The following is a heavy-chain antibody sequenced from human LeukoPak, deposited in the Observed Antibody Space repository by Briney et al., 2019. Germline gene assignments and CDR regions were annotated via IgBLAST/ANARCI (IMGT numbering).Heavy chain of an antibody. Sequence: PSETLSLTCTVSGGSVSSGSYYWSWIRQPPGKGLEWIGYIYYSGSTNYNPSPKSRVTISVDTSKNQFSLKLSSVTAADTAVYYCTRPYSSGWYGTFSIWGQGTMVTVSS. V-gene: IGHV4-61*01. CDR2: IYYSGST. J-gene: IGHJ3*02. CDR3: TRPYSSGWYGTFSI. CDR1: GGSVSSGSYY. D-gene: IGHD6-19*01.